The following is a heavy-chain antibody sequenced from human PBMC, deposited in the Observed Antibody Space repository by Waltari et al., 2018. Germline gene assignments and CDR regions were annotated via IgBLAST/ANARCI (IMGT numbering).Heavy chain of an antibody. CDR2: IWYDGSNK. CDR3: AKDLGPAFDI. CDR1: GFTFSSYG. V-gene: IGHV3-33*06. D-gene: IGHD7-27*01. J-gene: IGHJ3*02. Sequence: QVQLVESGGGVVQPGRSLRLSCAASGFTFSSYGMHWVRQAPGKGLEWVAVIWYDGSNKYYADSVKGRFTISRDNSKNTLYLQMNSLRAEDTAVYYCAKDLGPAFDIWGQGTMVTVSS.